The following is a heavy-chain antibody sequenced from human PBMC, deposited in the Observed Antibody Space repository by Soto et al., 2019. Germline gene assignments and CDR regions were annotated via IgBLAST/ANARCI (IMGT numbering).Heavy chain of an antibody. CDR2: ISGSGGST. CDR3: AKGFNDFWSGYPEMNYFDY. J-gene: IGHJ4*02. D-gene: IGHD3-3*01. Sequence: EVQLLESGGGLVQPGGSLRLSCAASGFTFSSYAMSWVRQAPGKGLEWVSAISGSGGSTYYADSVKGRFTISRDNSKNTLYLQMNSLRAEDTAVYYCAKGFNDFWSGYPEMNYFDYWGQGTLVTVSS. V-gene: IGHV3-23*01. CDR1: GFTFSSYA.